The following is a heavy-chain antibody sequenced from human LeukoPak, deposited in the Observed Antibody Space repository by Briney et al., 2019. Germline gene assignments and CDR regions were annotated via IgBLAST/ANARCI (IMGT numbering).Heavy chain of an antibody. CDR2: ISGISSTI. CDR1: GFTFGNFG. V-gene: IGHV3-48*02. J-gene: IGHJ4*02. CDR3: ARRFDS. Sequence: GGSLRLSCAASGFTFGNFGMSWVRQAPGKGLEWVSYISGISSTINYADSVKGRFTISRDNAKNSLYLQMNSLRDEDTAVYYCARRFDSWGQGTLVTVSS.